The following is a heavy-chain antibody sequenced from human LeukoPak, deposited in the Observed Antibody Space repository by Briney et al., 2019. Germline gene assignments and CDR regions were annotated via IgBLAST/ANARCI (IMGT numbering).Heavy chain of an antibody. CDR3: ARGEGYCSGGSCFIDGFDI. J-gene: IGHJ3*02. V-gene: IGHV4-59*01. D-gene: IGHD2-15*01. CDR1: GGSISSYY. CDR2: IYYSGST. Sequence: SETLSLTCTVSGGSISSYYWNWIRQPPGKGLEWIGYIYYSGSTNYNPSLKSRVTISVDTSKNQFSLKLSSVTAADTAVYYCARGEGYCSGGSCFIDGFDIWGQGTMVTVSS.